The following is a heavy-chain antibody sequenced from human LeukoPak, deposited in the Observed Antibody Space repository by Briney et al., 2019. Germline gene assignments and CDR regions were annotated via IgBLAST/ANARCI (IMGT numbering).Heavy chain of an antibody. V-gene: IGHV3-23*01. Sequence: GGSLRLSCAASGFTFSSYAMSWVRQAPVKGLEWVTAISGSGGSTYYADSVKGRFTISRDNSKNTLYLQMNSLRAEDTAVYYCAKRQVAAATGDFDYWGQGTLVTVSS. CDR1: GFTFSSYA. CDR3: AKRQVAAATGDFDY. J-gene: IGHJ4*02. D-gene: IGHD2-2*01. CDR2: ISGSGGST.